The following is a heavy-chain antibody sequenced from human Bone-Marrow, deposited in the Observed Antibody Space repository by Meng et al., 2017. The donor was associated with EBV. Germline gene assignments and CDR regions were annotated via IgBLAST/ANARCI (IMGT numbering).Heavy chain of an antibody. CDR3: VRDGRYSGSPVDY. Sequence: QVQVVESGGGLVKPGGALRLSCAASGFPFSDYYMSWIRQAPGKGLEWVSYISSSGGTIYYADSVKGRFTISRDNAKNSLYLQMNSLRAEDTAVYYCVRDGRYSGSPVDYWGQGTLVTVSS. D-gene: IGHD5-12*01. J-gene: IGHJ4*02. V-gene: IGHV3-11*01. CDR1: GFPFSDYY. CDR2: ISSSGGTI.